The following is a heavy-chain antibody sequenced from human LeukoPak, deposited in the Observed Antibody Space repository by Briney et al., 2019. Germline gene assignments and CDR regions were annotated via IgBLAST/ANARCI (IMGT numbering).Heavy chain of an antibody. Sequence: GRSLRLSCAASGFTFSSYAMHWVRQAPGQGLEWGAVISYDGSNKYYADSVKGRFTISRDNSKNTLYLQMNSLRAEDTAVYYCARDFSDVVVDYYGMDVWGKGATVTVSS. V-gene: IGHV3-30*04. D-gene: IGHD2-2*01. CDR3: ARDFSDVVVDYYGMDV. CDR2: ISYDGSNK. J-gene: IGHJ6*04. CDR1: GFTFSSYA.